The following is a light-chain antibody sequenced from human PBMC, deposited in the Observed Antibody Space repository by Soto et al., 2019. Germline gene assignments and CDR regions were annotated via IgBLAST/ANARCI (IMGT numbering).Light chain of an antibody. CDR3: AAWDASLNGYV. CDR1: SSNIGSKT. Sequence: VVTQPPSASGTPGQRVTISCSGSSSNIGSKTVNWYQQLPGTVPKLLIYNSYQRPSGVPDRFSGSKSGTSASLAISGLQSEDEADYYCAAWDASLNGYVFGTGTKLTVL. J-gene: IGLJ1*01. CDR2: NSY. V-gene: IGLV1-44*01.